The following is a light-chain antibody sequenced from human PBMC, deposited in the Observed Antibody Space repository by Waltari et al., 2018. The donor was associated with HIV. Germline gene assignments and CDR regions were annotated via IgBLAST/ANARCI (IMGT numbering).Light chain of an antibody. V-gene: IGKV4-1*01. Sequence: DIVMTQSPGSLAVSLGERATINCKSSQSLLNSSNNKNYLAWYQQKPGQPPKLLIYWASTRESGVPDRFSGSGSGTEFTLTISSLQAEDVAVYYCQQYYSTPFTFGPGTKEDSK. J-gene: IGKJ3*01. CDR3: QQYYSTPFT. CDR1: QSLLNSSNNKNY. CDR2: WAS.